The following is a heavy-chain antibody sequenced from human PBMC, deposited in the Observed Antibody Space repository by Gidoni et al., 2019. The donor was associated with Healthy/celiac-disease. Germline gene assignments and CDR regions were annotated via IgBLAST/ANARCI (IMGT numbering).Heavy chain of an antibody. J-gene: IGHJ6*02. CDR2: IKPSGGST. CDR3: ARDPTTVTFPLYYYYGMDV. D-gene: IGHD4-17*01. CDR1: GYTFTSYY. V-gene: IGHV1-46*01. Sequence: QVQLVQSGAEVKKPGASVKVSCKASGYTFTSYYLHWVRQAPGQGLAWMGIIKPSGGSTSYAQKFQGRVTMTRDTSTSTVYMELSSLRSEDTAVYYCARDPTTVTFPLYYYYGMDVWGQGTTVTVSS.